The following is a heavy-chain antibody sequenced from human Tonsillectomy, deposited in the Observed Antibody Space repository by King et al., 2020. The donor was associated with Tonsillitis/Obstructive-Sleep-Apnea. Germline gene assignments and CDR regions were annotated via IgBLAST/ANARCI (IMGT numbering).Heavy chain of an antibody. CDR3: ASPSENSGSYYYFDY. CDR1: GGSISSSSYY. CDR2: IDYSGST. D-gene: IGHD1-26*01. J-gene: IGHJ4*02. Sequence: QLQESGPGLVKPSETLSLTCTVSGGSISSSSYYWGWIRQPPGKGLEWIGSIDYSGSTYYNPSHKSRVTISVDTSKNQFSLKLSSVTAADTAVYYCASPSENSGSYYYFDYWGQGTLVTVSS. V-gene: IGHV4-39*01.